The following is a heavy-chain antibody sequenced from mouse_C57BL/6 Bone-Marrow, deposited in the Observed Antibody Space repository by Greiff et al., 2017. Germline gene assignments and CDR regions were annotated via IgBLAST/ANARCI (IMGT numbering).Heavy chain of an antibody. D-gene: IGHD1-1*01. CDR3: GHDGSSLRDY. CDR1: GYTFTSYW. Sequence: QVQLQQPGAELVKPGASVKLSCKASGYTFTSYWMHWVKQRPGQGLEWIGMIHPNSGSTNYNEKFKSKATLTVDKSSSTAYMQLSSLTSEDSAVYYCGHDGSSLRDYWGQGTSVTVSS. J-gene: IGHJ4*01. CDR2: IHPNSGST. V-gene: IGHV1-64*01.